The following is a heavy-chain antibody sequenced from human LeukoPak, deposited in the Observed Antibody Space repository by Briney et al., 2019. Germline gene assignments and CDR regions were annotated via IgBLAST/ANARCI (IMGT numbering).Heavy chain of an antibody. D-gene: IGHD2-15*01. V-gene: IGHV3-20*04. CDR3: AKDGSGYYYYGMDV. CDR2: INWNGGST. Sequence: GGSLRLSCAASGFTFDDYGMSWVRHAPGKGLEWVSGINWNGGSTGYADSVKGRFTISRDNAKNSLYLQMNSLRAEDTAVYYCAKDGSGYYYYGMDVWGQGTTVTVSS. CDR1: GFTFDDYG. J-gene: IGHJ6*02.